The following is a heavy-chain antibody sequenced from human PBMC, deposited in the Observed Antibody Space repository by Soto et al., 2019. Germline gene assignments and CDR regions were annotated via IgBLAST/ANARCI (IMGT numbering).Heavy chain of an antibody. CDR2: ITSSGGNK. D-gene: IGHD3-10*01. CDR3: AAEAISDHGDFDY. V-gene: IGHV3-21*01. CDR1: GFTFSSYS. J-gene: IGHJ4*02. Sequence: EVQLVESGGGLVKPGGSLRLSCAASGFTFSSYSMNWVRQAPGKGLEWVSSITSSGGNKYYADSLKGRVTISRDNAGNSLYLQMNSLRAEDTAVYYCAAEAISDHGDFDYWGQGILVTVSA.